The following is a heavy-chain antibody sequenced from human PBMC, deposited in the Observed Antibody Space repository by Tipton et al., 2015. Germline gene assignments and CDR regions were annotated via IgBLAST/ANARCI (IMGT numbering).Heavy chain of an antibody. D-gene: IGHD2-21*02. CDR3: ARRVVTTGDDWFDP. V-gene: IGHV4-38-2*01. Sequence: TLSLTCAVSGYSISSGYYWGWIRQPPGKGLEWIGSISHSGNTYYNPSLKSRVTMSRDTSKNQFSLKLTSVTAADTAVYYCARRVVTTGDDWFDPWGQGILVTVSS. CDR2: ISHSGNT. CDR1: GYSISSGYY. J-gene: IGHJ5*02.